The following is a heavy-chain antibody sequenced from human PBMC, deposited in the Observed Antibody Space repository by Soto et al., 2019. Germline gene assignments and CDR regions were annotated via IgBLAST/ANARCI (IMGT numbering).Heavy chain of an antibody. CDR3: ASRSRNLYYGMDV. CDR1: GGSISSYY. J-gene: IGHJ6*02. V-gene: IGHV4-59*01. Sequence: PSETLSLTCTVSGGSISSYYWSWIRQPPGKGLEWIGYIYYSGSTNYNPSLKSRVPISVDTSKNQFSLKLSSVTAADTAVYYCASRSRNLYYGMDVWGQGTTVTVS. D-gene: IGHD1-1*01. CDR2: IYYSGST.